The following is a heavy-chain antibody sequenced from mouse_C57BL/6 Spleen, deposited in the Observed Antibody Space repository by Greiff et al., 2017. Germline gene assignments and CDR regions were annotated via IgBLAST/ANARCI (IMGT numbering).Heavy chain of an antibody. CDR2: IDPENGDT. CDR3: ASDDAMVAY. D-gene: IGHD1-1*02. J-gene: IGHJ3*01. Sequence: VQLQQSGAELVRPGASVKLSCTASGFNIKDDYMHWVKQRPEQGLEWIGWIDPENGDTEYASKFQGKATITADTSSNTAYLQLSSLTSEDTAVYYCASDDAMVAYWGQGTLVTVSA. V-gene: IGHV14-4*01. CDR1: GFNIKDDY.